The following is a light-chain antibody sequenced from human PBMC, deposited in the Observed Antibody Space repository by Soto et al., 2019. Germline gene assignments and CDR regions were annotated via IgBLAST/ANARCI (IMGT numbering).Light chain of an antibody. Sequence: LTQPPSASGSPGQSVTISCTGTSSDVGGYNYVSWYQQHPGKAPKLVIYEVTKRPSGVPDRFSGSKSGNTASLTVSGLQAEDEADYYCSSFTGASTIFGTGTKVTVL. CDR1: SSDVGGYNY. V-gene: IGLV2-8*01. J-gene: IGLJ1*01. CDR3: SSFTGASTI. CDR2: EVT.